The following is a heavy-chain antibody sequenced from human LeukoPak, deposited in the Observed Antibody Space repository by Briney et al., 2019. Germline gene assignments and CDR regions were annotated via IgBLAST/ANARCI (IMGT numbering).Heavy chain of an antibody. D-gene: IGHD2-21*01. CDR1: GFTFSSYG. V-gene: IGHV3-30*18. J-gene: IGHJ3*02. Sequence: PGRSLRLSCAASGFTFSSYGMHWVRQAPGKGLEWVAVISYDGSNKYYADSVKGRFTISRDNSKNTLYLQMNNLRAEDTAVYYCAKDERLWDVDAFDIWGQGTMVTVSS. CDR2: ISYDGSNK. CDR3: AKDERLWDVDAFDI.